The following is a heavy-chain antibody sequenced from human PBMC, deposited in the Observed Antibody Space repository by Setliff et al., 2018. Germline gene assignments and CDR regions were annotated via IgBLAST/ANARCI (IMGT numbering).Heavy chain of an antibody. D-gene: IGHD3-3*01. Sequence: ASVKVSCKASGYTFTSYYMHWVRQAPGQGLEWMGIINPCGGRTSYAQKFQGRVTMTRDTSKSTVYMELSSLRSEDTAVYYGARANVLRFLGCLLSGGDYYYYYYMDVWGKGTTVTVSS. CDR1: GYTFTSYY. J-gene: IGHJ6*03. V-gene: IGHV1-46*01. CDR3: ARANVLRFLGCLLSGGDYYYYYYMDV. CDR2: INPCGGRT.